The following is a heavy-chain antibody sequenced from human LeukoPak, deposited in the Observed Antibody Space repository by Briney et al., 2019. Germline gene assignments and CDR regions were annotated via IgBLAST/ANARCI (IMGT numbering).Heavy chain of an antibody. Sequence: TGGSLRLSCVASGLRFRSYAMNWVRQAPGKGLEWVAHINPDGRDKYYVDSVKGRFTISRDNAENSLYLQMNSLRVEDTAVYYCTSWGDTTAEYFQRWGQGTLVTVSS. CDR1: GLRFRSYA. V-gene: IGHV3-7*01. D-gene: IGHD2-21*02. CDR3: TSWGDTTAEYFQR. J-gene: IGHJ1*01. CDR2: INPDGRDK.